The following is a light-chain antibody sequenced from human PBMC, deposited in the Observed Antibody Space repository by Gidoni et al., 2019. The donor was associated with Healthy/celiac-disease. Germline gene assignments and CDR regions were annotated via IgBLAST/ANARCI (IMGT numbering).Light chain of an antibody. CDR3: QQYGSSPPLT. Sequence: EIVLTQSPGTLSLSPGERAILSCRASQSVASSYLAWFQQKPGQSPRLLIYGGSSRATGIPDRFSGGGSGTDFTLTISRLEPEDFAVYYCQQYGSSPPLTFGGGTKVEIK. V-gene: IGKV3-20*01. J-gene: IGKJ4*01. CDR2: GGS. CDR1: QSVASSY.